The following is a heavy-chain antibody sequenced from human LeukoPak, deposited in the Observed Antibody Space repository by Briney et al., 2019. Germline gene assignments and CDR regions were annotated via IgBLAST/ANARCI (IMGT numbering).Heavy chain of an antibody. V-gene: IGHV4-39*01. CDR2: MYYSGST. J-gene: IGHJ4*02. CDR3: ARGGRKLPSSSWYGDFDY. CDR1: GGSISSGIYS. Sequence: SETLSLTCTVSGGSISSGIYSWGWIRQSPGKGLEWIGSMYYSGSTYYNPSLKGRVTMSVDTSKNQFSLKLSSVTAADTAVCYCARGGRKLPSSSWYGDFDYWGQGTLVTVSS. D-gene: IGHD6-13*01.